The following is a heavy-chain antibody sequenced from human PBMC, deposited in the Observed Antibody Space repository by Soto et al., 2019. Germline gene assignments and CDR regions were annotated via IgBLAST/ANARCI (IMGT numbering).Heavy chain of an antibody. D-gene: IGHD3-22*01. CDR3: ARGGYYDSSGYYFS. V-gene: IGHV3-21*01. CDR2: ISSSSSYI. Sequence: GGSLRLSCESSGFTFIIYSMNWVRQAPGKGLEWVSSISSSSSYIYYADSVKGRFTISRDNAKNSLYLQMNSLRAEDTAVYYCARGGYYDSSGYYFSWGQGTLVTVSS. J-gene: IGHJ5*02. CDR1: GFTFIIYS.